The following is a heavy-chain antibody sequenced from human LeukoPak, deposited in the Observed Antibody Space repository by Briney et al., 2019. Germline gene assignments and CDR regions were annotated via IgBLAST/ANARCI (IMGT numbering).Heavy chain of an antibody. CDR1: GFTFSSYG. Sequence: GGSLRLSCAASGFTFSSYGMHWVRQAPGKGLEWVAVISYDGSNKYYADSVKGRFTISRDNSKNTLYLQMNSLRAEDTAVYYCARDKDYTSSADVWGQGTLVTVSS. CDR3: ARDKDYTSSADV. J-gene: IGHJ4*02. CDR2: ISYDGSNK. D-gene: IGHD6-6*01. V-gene: IGHV3-30*03.